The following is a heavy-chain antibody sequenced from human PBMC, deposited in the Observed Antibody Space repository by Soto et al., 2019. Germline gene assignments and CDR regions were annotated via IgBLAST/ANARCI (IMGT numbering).Heavy chain of an antibody. V-gene: IGHV1-58*02. CDR3: AAVFQVFGTVTNYAFDI. Sequence: AASVKVSCKASGFTFTSSAMQWVRQARGQRLEWIGWIVVGSGNTNYAQEFQERVTITRDMSTSTAYMELSSLRSEDTAVYYCAAVFQVFGTVTNYAFDIWGQGTMVTVSS. D-gene: IGHD4-17*01. CDR1: GFTFTSSA. CDR2: IVVGSGNT. J-gene: IGHJ3*02.